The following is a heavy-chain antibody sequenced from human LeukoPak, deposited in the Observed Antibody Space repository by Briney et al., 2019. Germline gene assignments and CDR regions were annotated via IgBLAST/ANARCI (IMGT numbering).Heavy chain of an antibody. V-gene: IGHV3-9*01. J-gene: IGHJ4*02. Sequence: PGGSLRLSCAASGFIFDDYAMHWVRQAPGKGLEWVSGISWDSDSIDYADSVKGRFTISRDNAKNSLYLQMNSLSAEDPAVYYWAKVSGESITMVRGKGRDYFDYWGQGTLVTVSS. CDR3: AKVSGESITMVRGKGRDYFDY. CDR1: GFIFDDYA. CDR2: ISWDSDSI. D-gene: IGHD3-10*01.